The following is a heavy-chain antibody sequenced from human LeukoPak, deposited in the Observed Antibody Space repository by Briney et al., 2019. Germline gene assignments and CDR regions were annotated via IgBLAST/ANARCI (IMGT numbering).Heavy chain of an antibody. J-gene: IGHJ5*02. Sequence: SETLSLTCTVSGGSINSFYWSWIRQSPEKGLEWIGYVYYSGSTNYNPALKSRVTISLDRSKNQFSLKLDSVTAADTAVYYCAREYESSAGYGSSWINWIDPWGQGTLVTVSS. V-gene: IGHV4-59*01. CDR1: GGSINSFY. D-gene: IGHD6-13*01. CDR3: AREYESSAGYGSSWINWIDP. CDR2: VYYSGST.